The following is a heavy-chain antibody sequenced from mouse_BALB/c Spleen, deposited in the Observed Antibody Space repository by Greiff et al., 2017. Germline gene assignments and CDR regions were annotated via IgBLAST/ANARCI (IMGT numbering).Heavy chain of an antibody. J-gene: IGHJ4*01. Sequence: VQLQQSGAELMKPGASVKISCKATGYTFSSYWIEWVKQRPGHGLEWIGEILPGSGSTNYNEKFKGKATFTADTSSNTAYMQLSSLTSEDSAVYYCARRADYDPPYAMDYWGQGTSVTVSS. V-gene: IGHV1-9*01. CDR2: ILPGSGST. CDR1: GYTFSSYW. CDR3: ARRADYDPPYAMDY. D-gene: IGHD2-4*01.